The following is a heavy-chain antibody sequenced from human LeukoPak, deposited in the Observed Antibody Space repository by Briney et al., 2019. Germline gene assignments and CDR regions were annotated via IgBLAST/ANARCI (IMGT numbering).Heavy chain of an antibody. CDR2: INHSGST. CDR1: GGSISSYY. Sequence: KPSETLSLTCTVSGGSISSYYWSWIRQPPGKGLEWIGEINHSGSTNYNPSLKSRVTISVDTSKNQFSLKLSSVTAADTAVYYCARAATANADAFDIWGQGTMVTVSS. V-gene: IGHV4-34*01. D-gene: IGHD4-17*01. CDR3: ARAATANADAFDI. J-gene: IGHJ3*02.